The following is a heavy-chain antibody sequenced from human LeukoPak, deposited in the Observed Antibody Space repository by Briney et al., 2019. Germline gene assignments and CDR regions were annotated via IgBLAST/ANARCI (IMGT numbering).Heavy chain of an antibody. CDR2: IYYRGHQ. D-gene: IGHD6-13*01. V-gene: IGHV4-59*11. CDR3: ARVYYSNSYDY. CDR1: GGSIRSHY. Sequence: SETLSLTCTLSGGSIRSHYGSWIRHPPGKGLEWVGYIYYRGHQNYNPSLKSRFPISRDKPKNQFSLKLSSVTAADTPVYYCARVYYSNSYDY. J-gene: IGHJ4*01.